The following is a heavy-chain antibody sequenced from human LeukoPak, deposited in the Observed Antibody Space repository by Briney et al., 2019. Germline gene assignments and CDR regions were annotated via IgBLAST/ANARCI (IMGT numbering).Heavy chain of an antibody. CDR2: ISDSGGRT. CDR3: ARGFLGGTDQYFDS. CDR1: GFTFSSYA. V-gene: IGHV3-23*01. Sequence: PGGSLRLSCAASGFTFSSYAMNWVRQAPGKGLEWVSSISDSGGRTYYADSVKGRFTISRDNSKNTLYLQLNSLRAEDTAVYYCARGFLGGTDQYFDSWGQGTLVTVSS. J-gene: IGHJ4*02. D-gene: IGHD6-19*01.